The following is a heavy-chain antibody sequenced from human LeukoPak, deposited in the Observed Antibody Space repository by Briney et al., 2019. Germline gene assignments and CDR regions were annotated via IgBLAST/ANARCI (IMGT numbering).Heavy chain of an antibody. CDR1: GFTFSSYA. D-gene: IGHD3-16*01. V-gene: IGHV3-21*06. CDR3: VRGFAFGFCNTTTCRYPFDS. J-gene: IGHJ4*02. CDR2: MSTSSTYI. Sequence: KPGGSLRLSCAASGFTFSSYAMHWVRQAPGKGLEWVSSMSTSSTYIYYADSIKGRFTISRDDARSLLYLQMDSLRAEDTAVYYCVRGFAFGFCNTTTCRYPFDSWGQGTLVTVSS.